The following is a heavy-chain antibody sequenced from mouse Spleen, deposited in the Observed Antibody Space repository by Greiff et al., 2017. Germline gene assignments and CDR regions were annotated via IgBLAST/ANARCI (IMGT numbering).Heavy chain of an antibody. D-gene: IGHD4-1*01. CDR1: GYTFTDYE. CDR3: TTSLAWFAY. V-gene: IGHV1-15*01. CDR2: IDPETGGT. J-gene: IGHJ3*01. Sequence: VQVVESGAELVRPGASVTLSCKASGYTFTDYEMHWVKQTPVHGLEWIGAIDPETGGTAYNQKFKGKAILTADKSSSTAYMELRSLTSEDSAVYYCTTSLAWFAYWGQGTLVTVSA.